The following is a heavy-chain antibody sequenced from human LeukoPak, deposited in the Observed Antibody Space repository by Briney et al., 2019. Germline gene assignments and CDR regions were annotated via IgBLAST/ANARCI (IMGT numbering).Heavy chain of an antibody. CDR3: ASTGSWYGGREWAHYFDY. CDR1: GVVVSSNY. V-gene: IGHV3-53*01. J-gene: IGHJ4*02. CDR2: IHNDGNT. Sequence: GGSLRLSCAASGVVVSSNYMNWVGQAQGKGLEWVSFIHNDGNTFYADSVKGRFTISKDNSKNTVYLQMNSLRIEDTAVYYCASTGSWYGGREWAHYFDYWGQGTLVAVSS. D-gene: IGHD6-13*01.